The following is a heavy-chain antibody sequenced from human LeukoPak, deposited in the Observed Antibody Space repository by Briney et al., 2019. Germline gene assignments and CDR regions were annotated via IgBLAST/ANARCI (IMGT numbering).Heavy chain of an antibody. V-gene: IGHV3-48*04. CDR2: ISRDSSTT. Sequence: GGSLRLSCAASGFTFGLFNMNWVRQAPGKGLEWISYISRDSSTTYYAESVKGRFTISRDNAKKSLYLRMNSLNAKDTAVYYCATLGIPLFDYWGQGTLVTVSS. CDR3: ATLGIPLFDY. CDR1: GFTFGLFN. J-gene: IGHJ4*02. D-gene: IGHD7-27*01.